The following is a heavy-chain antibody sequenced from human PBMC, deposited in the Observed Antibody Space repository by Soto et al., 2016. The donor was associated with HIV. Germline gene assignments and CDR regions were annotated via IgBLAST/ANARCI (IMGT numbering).Heavy chain of an antibody. CDR1: GFTFSSYA. V-gene: IGHV3-64D*06. D-gene: IGHD3-10*01. CDR3: VKLWFGESPQFGSFDY. CDR2: ISSNGGST. Sequence: EVQLVESGGGLVQPGGSLRLSCSASGFTFSSYAMHWVRQAPGKGLEYVSAISSNGGSTYYADSVKGRFTISRDNSKNTLYLQMSSLRAEDTAVYYCVKLWFGESPQFGSFDYWGQGTLVTVSS. J-gene: IGHJ4*02.